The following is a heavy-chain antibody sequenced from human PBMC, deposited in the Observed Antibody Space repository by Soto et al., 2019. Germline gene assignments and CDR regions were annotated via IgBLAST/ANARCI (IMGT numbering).Heavy chain of an antibody. CDR2: TYYRSKWYY. Sequence: PSQTLSLTCAISGDSVSSNCAAWNWIRQSPSRGLEWLGRTYYRSKWYYGYAVSVKSRIAIKPDTSKNQFSLQLNSVTPEDTAVYYCARIHSSSSSDMDVWGQGTTVTVSS. CDR3: ARIHSSSSSDMDV. V-gene: IGHV6-1*01. CDR1: GDSVSSNCAA. D-gene: IGHD6-6*01. J-gene: IGHJ6*02.